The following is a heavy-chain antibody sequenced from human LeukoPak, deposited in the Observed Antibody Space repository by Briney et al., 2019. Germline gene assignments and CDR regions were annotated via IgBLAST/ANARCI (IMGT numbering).Heavy chain of an antibody. V-gene: IGHV5-10-1*01. D-gene: IGHD2-2*01. Sequence: GESLKISCKGSGYSFTSYWISWVRQMPGKGLEWMGRIDPSDSYTNYSPSFQGHVTISADKSISIAYLQWSSPKASYSAMYYCARQWTAAMGDYWGQGTLVTVSS. CDR2: IDPSDSYT. J-gene: IGHJ4*02. CDR3: ARQWTAAMGDY. CDR1: GYSFTSYW.